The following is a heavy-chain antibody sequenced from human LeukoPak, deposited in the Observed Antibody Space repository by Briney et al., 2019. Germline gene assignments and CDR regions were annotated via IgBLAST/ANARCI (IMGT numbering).Heavy chain of an antibody. V-gene: IGHV3-30*02. CDR1: GFTFSSYG. J-gene: IGHJ6*03. Sequence: GGSLRLSCAASGFTFSSYGMHWVRQAPGKGLEWVAFIRYDGSNKYYADSVKGRFTISRDNSKNTLYLQMNSLRAEDTAVYYCAKDGSSAGYYYYMDVWGKGTTATVSS. CDR3: AKDGSSAGYYYYMDV. D-gene: IGHD6-25*01. CDR2: IRYDGSNK.